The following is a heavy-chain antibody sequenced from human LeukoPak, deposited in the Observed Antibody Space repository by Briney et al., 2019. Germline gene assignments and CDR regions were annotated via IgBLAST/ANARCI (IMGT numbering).Heavy chain of an antibody. CDR1: GFPFSSYA. CDR3: AKGSTGDGY. Sequence: PGGSLTLSCAASGFPFSSYAMSWVRQAPGKGLEWVSAISGSGGSTYYADSVKGRFTISRDNSKNTLYLQMNSLRAEDTAVYHCAKGSTGDGYWGQGTLVTVSS. D-gene: IGHD1-1*01. V-gene: IGHV3-23*01. J-gene: IGHJ4*02. CDR2: ISGSGGST.